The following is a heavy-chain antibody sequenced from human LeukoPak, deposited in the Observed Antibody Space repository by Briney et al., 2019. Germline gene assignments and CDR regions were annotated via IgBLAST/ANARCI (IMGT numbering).Heavy chain of an antibody. Sequence: ASVKVSCEVSGYTLTELSMHWVRQAPGKGLEWVGGFDPEDGETIYAQKFQGRVTMTEDTSTDTAYMELSSLRSEDTAVYYCATVSIAAADDEYYYYMDVWGKGTTVTVSS. CDR2: FDPEDGET. V-gene: IGHV1-24*01. J-gene: IGHJ6*03. D-gene: IGHD6-13*01. CDR1: GYTLTELS. CDR3: ATVSIAAADDEYYYYMDV.